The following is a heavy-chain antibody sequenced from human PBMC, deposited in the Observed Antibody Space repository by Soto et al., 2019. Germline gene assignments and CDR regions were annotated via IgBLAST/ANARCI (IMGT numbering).Heavy chain of an antibody. Sequence: GGSLRLSCAASGFTFSSYGMHWVRQAPGKGLEWVAVISYDGSNKYYADSVKGRFTISRDNSKNTLYLQMNSLRAEDTAVYYCAKSRDFWSGYSLYMDVWGKGTTVTVSS. V-gene: IGHV3-30*18. CDR1: GFTFSSYG. J-gene: IGHJ6*03. CDR2: ISYDGSNK. CDR3: AKSRDFWSGYSLYMDV. D-gene: IGHD3-3*01.